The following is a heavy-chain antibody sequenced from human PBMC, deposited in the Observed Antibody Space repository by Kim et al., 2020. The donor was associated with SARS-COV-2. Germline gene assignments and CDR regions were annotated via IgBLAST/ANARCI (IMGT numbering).Heavy chain of an antibody. CDR2: INHSGST. J-gene: IGHJ6*02. CDR1: GGSFSGYY. V-gene: IGHV4-34*01. CDR3: ARQRFYYYYYGMDV. Sequence: SETLSLTCAVYGGSFSGYYWSWIRQPPGKGLEWIGEINHSGSTNYNPSLKSRVTISVDTSKNQFSLKLSSVTAADTAVYYCARQRFYYYYYGMDVWGQGTTVTVSS.